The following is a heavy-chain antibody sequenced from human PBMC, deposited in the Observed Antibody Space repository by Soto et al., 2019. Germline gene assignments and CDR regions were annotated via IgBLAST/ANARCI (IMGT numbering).Heavy chain of an antibody. J-gene: IGHJ4*02. CDR3: ARGFYYDSSGYFDY. V-gene: IGHV3-33*01. Sequence: PVGSLRLSCAASGFTFSSYGMHWVRQAPGKGLEWVAVIWYDGSNKYYAGSVKGRFTISRDNSKNTLYLQMNSLRAEDTAVYYCARGFYYDSSGYFDYWGQGTLVTVSS. CDR2: IWYDGSNK. CDR1: GFTFSSYG. D-gene: IGHD3-22*01.